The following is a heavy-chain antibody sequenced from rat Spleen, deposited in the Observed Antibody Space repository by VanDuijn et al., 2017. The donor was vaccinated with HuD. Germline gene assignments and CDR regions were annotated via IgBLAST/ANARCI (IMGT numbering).Heavy chain of an antibody. CDR1: GFSLISHS. D-gene: IGHD1-11*01. CDR2: IWGDGST. V-gene: IGHV2-1*01. CDR3: TRAYGGYTSHWFAY. Sequence: QVQLKESGPGLVQPSQTLSLIFTVSGFSLISHSVHWVRQPPGKVLEWVGGIWGDGSTEYNSGFKSRLTINRDTSKSHVFLKMNSLQSDDTAIYFCTRAYGGYTSHWFAYWGQGTLVTVSS. J-gene: IGHJ3*01.